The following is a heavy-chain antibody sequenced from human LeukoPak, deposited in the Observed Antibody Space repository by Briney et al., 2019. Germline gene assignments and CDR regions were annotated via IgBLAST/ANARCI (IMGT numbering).Heavy chain of an antibody. Sequence: GGSLRLSCAASGFTFSSYAMHWVRQAPGKGLEWVAVISYDGSNKYYADSVKGRFTISRDNSKNTLYLQMNSLRAEDTAVYYCAKTGQRWFGEFYYYYCMDVWGKGTTVTVSS. CDR2: ISYDGSNK. J-gene: IGHJ6*03. CDR1: GFTFSSYA. D-gene: IGHD3-10*01. CDR3: AKTGQRWFGEFYYYYCMDV. V-gene: IGHV3-30*04.